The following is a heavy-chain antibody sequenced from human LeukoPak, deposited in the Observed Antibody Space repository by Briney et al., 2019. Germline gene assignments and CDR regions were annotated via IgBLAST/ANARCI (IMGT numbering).Heavy chain of an antibody. CDR1: GYTLTELS. D-gene: IGHD3-10*01. CDR2: FPREDGER. Sequence: ASVKVSCKLSGYTLTELSIHWVRQAHGKGLEWMGGFPREDGERIYAQSFQGRVTMTEESSTDTAYMELSGLKSEDTAVYFCASDFRVGVLYAFDLWGQGTMVTVSP. J-gene: IGHJ3*01. V-gene: IGHV1-24*01. CDR3: ASDFRVGVLYAFDL.